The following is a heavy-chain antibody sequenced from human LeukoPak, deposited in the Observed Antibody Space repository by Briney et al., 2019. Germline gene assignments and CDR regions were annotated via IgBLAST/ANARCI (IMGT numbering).Heavy chain of an antibody. CDR3: ASLLSYDFWSGSYYFDY. Sequence: PSETLSLTCTVSGGSISSGDYYWSWIRQPPGKGLEWIGYIYYSGSTYYNPSLKSRVTISVDTSKNQFSLKLSSVTAADTAVYYCASLLSYDFWSGSYYFDYWGQGTLVIVSS. D-gene: IGHD3-3*01. J-gene: IGHJ4*02. V-gene: IGHV4-30-4*01. CDR2: IYYSGST. CDR1: GGSISSGDYY.